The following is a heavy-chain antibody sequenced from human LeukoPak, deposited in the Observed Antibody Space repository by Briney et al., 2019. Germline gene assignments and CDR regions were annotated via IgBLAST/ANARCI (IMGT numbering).Heavy chain of an antibody. D-gene: IGHD2-2*01. J-gene: IGHJ3*02. CDR2: IYYSGST. V-gene: IGHV4-39*07. CDR3: ARGRIVVVPAAMYAFDI. Sequence: SETLSLTCTVSGCSISSSSYYWGWIRQPPGKGLEWIGSIYYSGSTYYNPSLTSRVTISVDTYKNQFSLKLSSVTAADTAVYYCARGRIVVVPAAMYAFDIWGQGTMVTVSS. CDR1: GCSISSSSYY.